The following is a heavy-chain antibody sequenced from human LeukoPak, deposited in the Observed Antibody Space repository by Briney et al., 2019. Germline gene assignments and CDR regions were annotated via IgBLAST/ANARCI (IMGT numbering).Heavy chain of an antibody. CDR2: IKEDGSEK. CDR1: GFTFSSYW. V-gene: IGHV3-7*01. J-gene: IGHJ4*02. D-gene: IGHD4-17*01. Sequence: GGSLRLSCAASGFTFSSYWMSWVRQAPGKGLEWVANIKEDGSEKRDVDSVKGRFTISRDNAKNSLYLQMNSLRVEDTAVYYCAKDRYGDHWDSGYYFDYWGQGTLVTVSS. CDR3: AKDRYGDHWDSGYYFDY.